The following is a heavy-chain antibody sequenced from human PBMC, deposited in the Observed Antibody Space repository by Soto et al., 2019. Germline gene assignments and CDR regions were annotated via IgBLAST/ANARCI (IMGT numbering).Heavy chain of an antibody. Sequence: PGGSLRLSCAASGFTFSSYSMNWVRQAPGKGLEWVSYISSSSSTIYYADSVKGRFTISRDNAKNSLYLQMNSLRDEDTAVYYCAREGLWYGYYYYYGMDVWGQGTTVTVSS. CDR2: ISSSSSTI. CDR3: AREGLWYGYYYYYGMDV. D-gene: IGHD3-10*01. J-gene: IGHJ6*02. CDR1: GFTFSSYS. V-gene: IGHV3-48*02.